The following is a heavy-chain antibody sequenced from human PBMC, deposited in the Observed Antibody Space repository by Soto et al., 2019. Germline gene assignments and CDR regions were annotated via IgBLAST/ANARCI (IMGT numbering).Heavy chain of an antibody. V-gene: IGHV1-69*13. CDR2: IIPIFGTA. Sequence: SVKVSCKASGGTFSSYAISWVRQAPGQGLEWMGGIIPIFGTANYAQKFQGRVTITADESTSTAYMELSSLRSEDTAVYYCARVVVRGVKNYYGMDVWGQGTTVTV. J-gene: IGHJ6*02. CDR1: GGTFSSYA. D-gene: IGHD3-10*01. CDR3: ARVVVRGVKNYYGMDV.